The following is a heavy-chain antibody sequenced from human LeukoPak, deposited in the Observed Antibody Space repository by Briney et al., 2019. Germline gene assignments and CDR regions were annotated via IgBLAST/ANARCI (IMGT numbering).Heavy chain of an antibody. V-gene: IGHV3-23*01. CDR2: ISGSGGST. CDR1: GFTFSSYA. CDR3: AKEIGYCTGGSCYGSPMDV. D-gene: IGHD2-15*01. Sequence: PGGSLRLSCAASGFTFSSYAMTWVRQAPGKGLEWVSAISGSGGSTYYADSVKGRFTISRDNSKNTLYLQMNSLRAEDTAVYYCAKEIGYCTGGSCYGSPMDVWGQGTTVTVSS. J-gene: IGHJ6*02.